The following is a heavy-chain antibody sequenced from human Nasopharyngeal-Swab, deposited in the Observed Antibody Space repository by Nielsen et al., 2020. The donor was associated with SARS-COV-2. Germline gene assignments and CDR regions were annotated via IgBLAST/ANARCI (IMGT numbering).Heavy chain of an antibody. Sequence: SVKVSCKASGGTFSSYAISWVRQAPGQGLEWMGWINAGNGNTKFSQKFQGRVTITRDTSASTAYMELSSLRSEDTAVYYCARTRLAALYYFDYWGQGTLFTVSS. CDR1: GGTFSSYA. CDR3: ARTRLAALYYFDY. V-gene: IGHV1-3*01. CDR2: INAGNGNT. J-gene: IGHJ4*02. D-gene: IGHD6-13*01.